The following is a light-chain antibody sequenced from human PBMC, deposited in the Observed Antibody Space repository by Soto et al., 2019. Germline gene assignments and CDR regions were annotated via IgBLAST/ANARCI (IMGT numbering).Light chain of an antibody. Sequence: QSALAQPASVSGSPGQSITISCTGTRCDVGNYNYVSWYQHHPGKAPKLIIYDVGSRPSGVSNRFSGSKSGNTASLAISGLRGEDEADYYCISYTTDHPLFYVSGTGTKVTFL. CDR2: DVG. CDR3: ISYTTDHPLFYV. J-gene: IGLJ1*01. V-gene: IGLV2-14*03. CDR1: RCDVGNYNY.